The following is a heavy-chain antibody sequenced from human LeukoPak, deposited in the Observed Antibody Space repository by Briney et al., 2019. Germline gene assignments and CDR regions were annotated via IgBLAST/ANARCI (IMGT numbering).Heavy chain of an antibody. CDR1: GFTFSNYA. D-gene: IGHD3-9*01. V-gene: IGHV3-23*01. CDR2: ITGSGGST. Sequence: GGSLRLSCAASGFTFSNYAMSWVRQAPGKGLEWVSAITGSGGSTYYANSVKGRFTISRDNSKNTLYLQMNSLRAEDTAIYSCSKGGDYDVFTGYYDADYFGHGTLVTVSS. CDR3: SKGGDYDVFTGYYDADY. J-gene: IGHJ4*01.